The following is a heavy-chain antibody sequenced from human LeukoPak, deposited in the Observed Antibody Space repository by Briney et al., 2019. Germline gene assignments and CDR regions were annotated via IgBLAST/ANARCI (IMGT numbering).Heavy chain of an antibody. V-gene: IGHV3-23*01. CDR1: GFTFSTYG. D-gene: IGHD4-4*01. CDR2: ISGSGGST. CDR3: AKDRRTTNNWFDP. J-gene: IGHJ5*02. Sequence: GGSLRLSCAASGFTFSTYGMTWVRQAPGKGLEWVSAISGSGGSTYYADSVKGRFTISRDNSKNTLYLQMNSLRAEDTAVYYCAKDRRTTNNWFDPWGQGTLVTVSS.